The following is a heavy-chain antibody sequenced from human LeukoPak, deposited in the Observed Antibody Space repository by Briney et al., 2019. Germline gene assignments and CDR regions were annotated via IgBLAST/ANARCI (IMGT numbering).Heavy chain of an antibody. Sequence: GGSLRLSCAASGFTFSSYAMSWVRQAPGKGLEWVSAISGSGGSTFYADSVKGRFTVSRDDSKNTLYLQMNSLRAEDTAVYYCAKDGGLWVSAHWGDSWGRGTLVTVSS. CDR2: ISGSGGST. CDR3: AKDGGLWVSAHWGDS. J-gene: IGHJ4*02. V-gene: IGHV3-23*01. CDR1: GFTFSSYA. D-gene: IGHD7-27*01.